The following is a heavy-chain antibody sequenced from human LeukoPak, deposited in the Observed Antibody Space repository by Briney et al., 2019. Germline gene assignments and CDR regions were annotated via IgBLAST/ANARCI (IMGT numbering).Heavy chain of an antibody. CDR1: GFTFSNYA. J-gene: IGHJ4*02. CDR2: ISYDGSNK. D-gene: IGHD6-25*01. CDR3: AKDYGAGVSSGSYIDY. V-gene: IGHV3-30*18. Sequence: GGSLTLSCAASGFTFSNYAMHWVRQAPGKGLEWVAIISYDGSNKSYADSVKGRFTISRDNYKNTLYLQMNSLRAEDTAVYYCAKDYGAGVSSGSYIDYWGQGTLVTVSS.